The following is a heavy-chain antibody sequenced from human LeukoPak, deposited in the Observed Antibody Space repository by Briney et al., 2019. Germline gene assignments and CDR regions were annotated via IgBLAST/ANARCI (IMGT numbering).Heavy chain of an antibody. CDR1: GYTLTELS. CDR2: FDPEDGET. V-gene: IGHV1-24*01. D-gene: IGHD6-19*01. CDR3: ATASSGWYGYFDY. Sequence: ASVKVSCKVSGYTLTELSMHWVRQAPGKGLEWMGGFDPEDGETIYAQKFQGRVTMTEDTPTDTAYMELSSLRSEDTAVYYCATASSGWYGYFDYWGQGTLVTVSS. J-gene: IGHJ4*02.